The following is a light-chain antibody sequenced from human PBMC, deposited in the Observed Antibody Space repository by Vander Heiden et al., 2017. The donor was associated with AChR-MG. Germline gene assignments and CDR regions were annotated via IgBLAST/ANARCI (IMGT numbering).Light chain of an antibody. CDR3: QQYGGSPLT. Sequence: EIVLTQSPGTLSLSPGERATLSCRASQGVSSSSLAWYQQKPGQAPRLLIFGASSRATGIPDRFSGRGSGTDFTLVISRLEPEDFAVYYCQQYGGSPLTFGGGTKVEIK. J-gene: IGKJ4*01. CDR1: QGVSSSS. V-gene: IGKV3-20*01. CDR2: GAS.